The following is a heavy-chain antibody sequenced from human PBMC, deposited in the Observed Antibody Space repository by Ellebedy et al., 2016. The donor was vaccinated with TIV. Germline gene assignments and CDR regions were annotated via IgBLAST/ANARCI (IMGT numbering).Heavy chain of an antibody. CDR2: ISYDGSNK. J-gene: IGHJ3*02. CDR1: GFTFSSYG. V-gene: IGHV3-30*18. Sequence: GESLKISXAASGFTFSSYGMHWVRQAPGKGLEWVAVISYDGSNKYYADSVKGRFTISRDNSKNTLYLQMNSLRAEDTAVYYCAKLPRADAFDIWGQGTMVTVSS. CDR3: AKLPRADAFDI.